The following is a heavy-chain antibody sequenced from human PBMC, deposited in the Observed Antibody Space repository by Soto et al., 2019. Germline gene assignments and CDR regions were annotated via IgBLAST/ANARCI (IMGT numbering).Heavy chain of an antibody. CDR2: IGSKGETYAT. CDR3: AKDRSSVVLVPAAMYLDY. J-gene: IGHJ4*02. Sequence: GGSLRLSCAASGFTFGASALQWVRQASGKGLEWLGRIGSKGETYATAYAASVKGRFTISRDDSKNTAYLQMNSLRAEDTAVYYCAKDRSSVVLVPAAMYLDYWGQGTLVTVSS. CDR1: GFTFGASA. D-gene: IGHD2-2*01. V-gene: IGHV3-73*01.